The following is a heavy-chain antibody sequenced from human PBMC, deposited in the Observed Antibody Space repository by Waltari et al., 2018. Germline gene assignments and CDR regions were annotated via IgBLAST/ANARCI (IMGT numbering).Heavy chain of an antibody. Sequence: QVQLQESGPGLVKPSETLSLTCTVPGGSTSTYYLSWVRQSPGKGLEWIGYIHYSGSGVYNPSLRSRVAISLDTPNNQFSLRLRSVTAADAAIYYCARADTSTSYFYYYMDVWGKGTTVTVSS. CDR1: GGSTSTYY. J-gene: IGHJ6*03. D-gene: IGHD1-26*01. CDR2: IHYSGSG. V-gene: IGHV4-59*01. CDR3: ARADTSTSYFYYYMDV.